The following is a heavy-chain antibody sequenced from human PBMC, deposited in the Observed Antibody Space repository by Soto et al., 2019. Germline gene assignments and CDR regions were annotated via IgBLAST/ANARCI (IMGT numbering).Heavy chain of an antibody. CDR1: GGSISSGGYS. D-gene: IGHD2-15*01. J-gene: IGHJ6*02. CDR2: IYHSGST. Sequence: QLQLQESGSGLVKPSQTLSLTCAVSGGSISSGGYSWSWIRQPPGKGLEWIGYIYHSGSTYYNPSLKGRVNKSVDMSHNQCSLKLRFVTAADTAVYSCARGGDEVGYGMDVWGQGTTVTVSS. CDR3: ARGGDEVGYGMDV. V-gene: IGHV4-30-2*01.